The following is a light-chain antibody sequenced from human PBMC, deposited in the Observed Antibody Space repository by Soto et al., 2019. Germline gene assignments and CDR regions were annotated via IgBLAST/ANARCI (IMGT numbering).Light chain of an antibody. CDR2: GAS. J-gene: IGKJ1*01. Sequence: EVVLTQSPGTLSLSPGEIATLSCRASQSVTSSDLAWYQQKPGQAPRILISGASSRATGIPDRFSGSGSGTDFTLTISRLEPEDFAVYYCQQYGSSGTFGQGTKVDIK. V-gene: IGKV3-20*01. CDR1: QSVTSSD. CDR3: QQYGSSGT.